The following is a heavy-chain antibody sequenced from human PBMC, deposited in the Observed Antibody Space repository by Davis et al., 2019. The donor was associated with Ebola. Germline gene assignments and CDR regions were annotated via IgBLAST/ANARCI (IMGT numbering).Heavy chain of an antibody. Sequence: GESLKISCAASGFTFSSYWMSWVRQAPGKGLEWVSSISSSSYSINYADSVKGRFTISRDNAKNTLYLQMNSLQVEDTAIYYCARDFDRVREWGQGTLVTVSS. J-gene: IGHJ4*02. CDR3: ARDFDRVRE. D-gene: IGHD3-22*01. CDR2: ISSSSYSI. V-gene: IGHV3-21*01. CDR1: GFTFSSYW.